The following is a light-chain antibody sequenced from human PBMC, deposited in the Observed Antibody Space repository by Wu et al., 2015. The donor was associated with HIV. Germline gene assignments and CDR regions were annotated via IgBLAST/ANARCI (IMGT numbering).Light chain of an antibody. Sequence: EIVLTQSPATLSLSPGEGATLSCRASQSVGTYLAWYQQKPGQAPRLLIYDASNRATGIPARFSGSGSGTDFTLTISSLEPEDFALYYCQQRYNWPLTFGGGTKVEIK. V-gene: IGKV3-11*01. CDR3: QQRYNWPLT. CDR1: QSVGTY. CDR2: DAS. J-gene: IGKJ4*01.